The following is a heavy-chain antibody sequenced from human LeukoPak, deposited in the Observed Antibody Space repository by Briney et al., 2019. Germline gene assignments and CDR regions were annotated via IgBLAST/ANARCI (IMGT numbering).Heavy chain of an antibody. J-gene: IGHJ4*02. CDR1: GFTFSSYW. V-gene: IGHV3-74*01. Sequence: TGGSLRLSCVASGFTFSSYWMHWVRPAPGKGLVWVSRINGDGSSTSYADSVKGRFTISRDNAKNTLYLQMNSLRAEDTAVYYCARGYSYGYRIDYWGQGTLVTVSS. CDR3: ARGYSYGYRIDY. D-gene: IGHD5-18*01. CDR2: INGDGSST.